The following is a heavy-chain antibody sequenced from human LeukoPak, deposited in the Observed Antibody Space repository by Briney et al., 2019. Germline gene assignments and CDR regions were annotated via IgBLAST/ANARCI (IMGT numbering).Heavy chain of an antibody. D-gene: IGHD2-8*01. J-gene: IGHJ5*02. CDR2: INYSGGT. Sequence: SETLSLICTVSGASITNSAYHWGWIRQPPGKELEWIGSINYSGGTHYNPSLKSRVAISVDTSKNQFSLKLRSVTAADTAVYYCARPRSRVSWFDPWGQGTLVTVSS. CDR3: ARPRSRVSWFDP. CDR1: GASITNSAYH. V-gene: IGHV4-39*01.